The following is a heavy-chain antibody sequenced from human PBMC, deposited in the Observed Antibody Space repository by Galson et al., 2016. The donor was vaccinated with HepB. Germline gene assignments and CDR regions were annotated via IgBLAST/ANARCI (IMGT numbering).Heavy chain of an antibody. CDR1: GFTFTNYP. D-gene: IGHD6-13*01. Sequence: SLRLSCAASGFTFTNYPLHWVRQAPGKGLEWVAFISYDGSIKHYADSVKGRFTISRDNSKNTLYLQMNSLRAEDTAIYYCARPWRDMYSGSWSDYWYFDLWGRGTLVTVSS. CDR2: ISYDGSIK. J-gene: IGHJ2*01. V-gene: IGHV3-30*04. CDR3: ARPWRDMYSGSWSDYWYFDL.